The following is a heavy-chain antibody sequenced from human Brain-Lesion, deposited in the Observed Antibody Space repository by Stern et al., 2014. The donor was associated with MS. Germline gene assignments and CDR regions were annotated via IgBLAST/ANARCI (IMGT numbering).Heavy chain of an antibody. Sequence: EVQLVESGGDLVQPGRSLRLSCAAFGFTFDDYAIHWVRQAPGKGLGWVAGISWNSGTIGYADSVKGRFITSRDNAYSSLYLQMNSLRPEDTALYYCARDITGSSAYFAYWGQGTLVTVSS. V-gene: IGHV3-9*01. J-gene: IGHJ4*02. CDR1: GFTFDDYA. D-gene: IGHD1-14*01. CDR2: ISWNSGTI. CDR3: ARDITGSSAYFAY.